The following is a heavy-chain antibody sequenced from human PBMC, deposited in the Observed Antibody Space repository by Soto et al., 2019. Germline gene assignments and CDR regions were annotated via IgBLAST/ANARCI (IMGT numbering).Heavy chain of an antibody. CDR2: IKQDGSEK. Sequence: EVQLVESGGGLVQPGGSLRLSCAASGFTFSSYWMSWVRQAPGKGLEWVANIKQDGSEKYYVDSVKGRFTISRDNAKNSLYLQMHSLRAEDTAVYYCARDERELHAHYYSCGMDVWGQGTTVTVSS. J-gene: IGHJ6*02. CDR3: ARDERELHAHYYSCGMDV. V-gene: IGHV3-7*03. D-gene: IGHD1-7*01. CDR1: GFTFSSYW.